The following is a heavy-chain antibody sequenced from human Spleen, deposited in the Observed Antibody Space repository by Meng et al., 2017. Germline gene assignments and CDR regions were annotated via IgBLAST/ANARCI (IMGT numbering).Heavy chain of an antibody. CDR2: ISGSGGSR. J-gene: IGHJ4*02. D-gene: IGHD6-19*01. CDR1: GFTVSSNY. CDR3: TTGKWLVRHPDY. V-gene: IGHV3-23*01. Sequence: GEPLKISCAASGFTVSSNYMSWVRQAPGKGLECVSTISGSGGSRYYTDSVKGRFTISRDNSKNTLYLQMNSLRAEDTAVYYCTTGKWLVRHPDYWGQGTLVTVSS.